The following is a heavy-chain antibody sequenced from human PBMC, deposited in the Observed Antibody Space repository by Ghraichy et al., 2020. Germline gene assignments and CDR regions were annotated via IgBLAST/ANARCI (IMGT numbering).Heavy chain of an antibody. D-gene: IGHD2-2*01. CDR1: GGSFSGYY. V-gene: IGHV4-34*01. Sequence: GSLSLTCAVYGGSFSGYYWSWIRQPPGKGLEWIGEINHSGSTNYNPSLKSRVTISVDTSKNQFSLKLSSVTAADTAVYYCARGHCSSTSCYAGGSSGADWFDPWGQGTLVTVS. CDR2: INHSGST. CDR3: ARGHCSSTSCYAGGSSGADWFDP. J-gene: IGHJ5*02.